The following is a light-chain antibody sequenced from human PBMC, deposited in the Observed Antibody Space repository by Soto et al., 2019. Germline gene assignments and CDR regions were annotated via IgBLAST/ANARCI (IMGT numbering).Light chain of an antibody. CDR2: ELS. CDR1: QSVMQSDGKTS. V-gene: IGKV2D-29*01. Sequence: DIVMTQTPLSLSVTPGQPASISCKSSQSVMQSDGKTSLYWYLQKPGQPPQLLIYELSNRFSGVPERFSVSGSGTDFTLKISGVEAEDAGVYYCMQTIQLPLTFGGGTKVDIK. CDR3: MQTIQLPLT. J-gene: IGKJ4*01.